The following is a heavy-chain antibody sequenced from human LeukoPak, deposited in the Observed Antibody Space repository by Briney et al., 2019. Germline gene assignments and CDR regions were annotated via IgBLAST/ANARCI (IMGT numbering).Heavy chain of an antibody. J-gene: IGHJ4*02. CDR2: ISTYNGNT. Sequence: ASANVSCKASGYTFTNYGISWVRQAPGQGLEWMGWISTYNGNTNYAQKLQGRVTMTTDTSTSTAYMELRSLRSDDTAVYYCARVLWFGESGTYYFDYWGQGTLVTVSS. CDR3: ARVLWFGESGTYYFDY. D-gene: IGHD3-10*01. CDR1: GYTFTNYG. V-gene: IGHV1-18*04.